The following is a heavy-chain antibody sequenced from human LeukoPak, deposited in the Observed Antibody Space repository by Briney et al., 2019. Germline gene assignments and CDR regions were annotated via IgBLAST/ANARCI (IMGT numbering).Heavy chain of an antibody. J-gene: IGHJ4*02. Sequence: SETLSLTCAVSGGSINSHYWGWIRQPPGKGLRWIGDIYYTGKINYNPSLKSRVTITLDTSKDHLSLNLTSVLAADTAIYYCVRRDTGWNYFDYWGQGILVTVSS. CDR3: VRRDTGWNYFDY. CDR2: IYYTGKI. CDR1: GGSINSHY. V-gene: IGHV4-59*08. D-gene: IGHD6-19*01.